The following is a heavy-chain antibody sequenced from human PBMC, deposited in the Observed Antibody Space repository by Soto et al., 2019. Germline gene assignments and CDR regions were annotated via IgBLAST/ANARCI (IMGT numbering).Heavy chain of an antibody. D-gene: IGHD1-1*01. Sequence: ASVKVSCKASGYTFTSYDIYWVRQATGQGLEWMGWMNPNTGNSGYAQKFQGRVTMTSDTSISTAHMELSSLRSEDTAVYYCARRAETNGWNGFGADKYYCGFRGQGTLVTISS. CDR1: GYTFTSYD. CDR3: ARRAETNGWNGFGADKYYCGF. CDR2: MNPNTGNS. V-gene: IGHV1-8*01. J-gene: IGHJ4*02.